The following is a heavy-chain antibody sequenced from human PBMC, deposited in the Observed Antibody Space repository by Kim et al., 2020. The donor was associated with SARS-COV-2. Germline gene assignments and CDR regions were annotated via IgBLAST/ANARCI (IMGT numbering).Heavy chain of an antibody. D-gene: IGHD1-26*01. V-gene: IGHV3-48*03. CDR3: ASMNSGLVNYYYYGMDV. J-gene: IGHJ6*02. CDR2: ISSSGSTI. CDR1: GFTFSSYE. Sequence: GGSLRLSCAASGFTFSSYEMNWVRQAPGKGLEWVSYISSSGSTIYYADSVKGRFTISRDNAKNSLYLQMNSLRAEDTAVYYCASMNSGLVNYYYYGMDVWGQGTTVTVSS.